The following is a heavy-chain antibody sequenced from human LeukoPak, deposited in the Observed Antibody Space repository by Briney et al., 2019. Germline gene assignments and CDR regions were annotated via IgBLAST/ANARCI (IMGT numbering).Heavy chain of an antibody. Sequence: ASVKVSCKASGYTFTGFYMHWVRQAPGQGLEWMGWINPNSGGTNYAQKFQGRVTMTRDTSISTAYMELSRLRSDDTAVYYCAKDPGIAAAAAPAANAFDIWGQGTMVTVSS. V-gene: IGHV1-2*02. CDR1: GYTFTGFY. CDR2: INPNSGGT. D-gene: IGHD6-13*01. J-gene: IGHJ3*02. CDR3: AKDPGIAAAAAPAANAFDI.